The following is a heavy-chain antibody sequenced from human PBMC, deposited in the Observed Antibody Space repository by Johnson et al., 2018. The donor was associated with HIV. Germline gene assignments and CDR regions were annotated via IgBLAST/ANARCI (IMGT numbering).Heavy chain of an antibody. CDR1: GFTFSAYA. Sequence: QEQLVESGGGVVQPGRSLRLSCAASGFTFSAYAVHWVRQAPGKGLEWVAVMWYYGSNKYYADSVKGRFTISRDNSKNTLYLQMNSLRAEDTAVYYCARDLAGPWGIWGQGTMVTVSS. CDR3: ARDLAGPWGI. J-gene: IGHJ3*02. V-gene: IGHV3-30-3*01. D-gene: IGHD1-26*01. CDR2: MWYYGSNK.